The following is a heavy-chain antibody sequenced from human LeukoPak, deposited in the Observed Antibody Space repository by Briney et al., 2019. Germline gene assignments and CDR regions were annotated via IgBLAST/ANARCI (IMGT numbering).Heavy chain of an antibody. Sequence: SQTLSPTCDISGDSVSSNSAAWNWIRQSPSSGLEWLGRTYYRPKWYNDYAVSVKGRITINPDTSKNQFSLQLNSVTPEDTAVYYCARTIFRSGSYVNVDAFDIWGQGTMVTVSS. D-gene: IGHD1-26*01. CDR2: TYYRPKWYN. J-gene: IGHJ3*02. CDR1: GDSVSSNSAA. CDR3: ARTIFRSGSYVNVDAFDI. V-gene: IGHV6-1*01.